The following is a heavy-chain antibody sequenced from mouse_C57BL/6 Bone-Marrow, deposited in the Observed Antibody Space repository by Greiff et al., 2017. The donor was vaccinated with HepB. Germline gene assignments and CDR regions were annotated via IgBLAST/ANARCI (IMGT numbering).Heavy chain of an antibody. CDR1: GFTFSDYG. V-gene: IGHV5-17*01. Sequence: EVNVVESGGGLVKPGGSLKLSCAASGFTFSDYGMHWVRQAPETGLEWVAYISSGSSTIYYADTVKGRFTISRDNAKNTLFLQMTSLRSEDTAMYYCARGYYYGSSYLDYWGQGTTLTVSS. D-gene: IGHD1-1*01. CDR3: ARGYYYGSSYLDY. J-gene: IGHJ2*01. CDR2: ISSGSSTI.